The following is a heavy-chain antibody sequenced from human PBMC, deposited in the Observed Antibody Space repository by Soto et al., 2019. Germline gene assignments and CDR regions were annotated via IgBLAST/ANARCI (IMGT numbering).Heavy chain of an antibody. Sequence: PGESLKISCKGSGYSFTSYWIGWVRQMPGKGLEWMGIIYPGDSDTRYSPSFQGQVTISADKSISTAYLQWSSLKASDTAMYYCARSFYSSSPPYYYYGMDVWGQGTTVTVSS. CDR2: IYPGDSDT. D-gene: IGHD6-6*01. J-gene: IGHJ6*02. CDR1: GYSFTSYW. V-gene: IGHV5-51*01. CDR3: ARSFYSSSPPYYYYGMDV.